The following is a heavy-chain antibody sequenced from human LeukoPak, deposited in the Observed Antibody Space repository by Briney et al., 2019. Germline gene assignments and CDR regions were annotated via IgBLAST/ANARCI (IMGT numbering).Heavy chain of an antibody. CDR2: ISSSSSYT. CDR1: GFTFSDYY. J-gene: IGHJ3*02. CDR3: ARDSGYSGAFDI. V-gene: IGHV3-11*05. Sequence: GGCLRLACAASGFTFSDYYMSWIRQAPGKGLEWVSYISSSSSYTNYADSVKGRFTIPRDNAKDSLYLQMNSLRAENTAVYYCARDSGYSGAFDIWGQGTMVTVSS. D-gene: IGHD3-22*01.